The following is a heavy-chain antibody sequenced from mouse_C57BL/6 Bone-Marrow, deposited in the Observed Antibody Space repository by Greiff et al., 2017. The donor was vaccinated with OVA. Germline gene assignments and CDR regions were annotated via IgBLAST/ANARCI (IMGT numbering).Heavy chain of an antibody. D-gene: IGHD1-1*01. CDR3: AREGITTVVRYFDV. Sequence: VQLKESGAELVRPGTSVKVSCKASGYAFTNYLIEWVKQRPGQGLEWIGVINPGSGGTNYNEKFKGKATLTADKSSSTAYMQLSSLTSEDSAVYFCAREGITTVVRYFDVWGTGTTVTVSS. V-gene: IGHV1-54*01. CDR1: GYAFTNYL. CDR2: INPGSGGT. J-gene: IGHJ1*03.